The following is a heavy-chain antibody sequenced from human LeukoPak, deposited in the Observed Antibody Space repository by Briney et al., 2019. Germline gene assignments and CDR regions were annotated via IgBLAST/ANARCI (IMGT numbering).Heavy chain of an antibody. J-gene: IGHJ4*02. CDR1: GFTFNSYS. Sequence: PGGSLRLSCTASGFTFNSYSMNWVRQAPGKGLEWVSSISSSSSSYIYYADSVKGRFTISRDNAKNSLYLQMNSLRAEDTAVYYCARDGRDGYSRFDYWGQGTLVTVSS. CDR3: ARDGRDGYSRFDY. CDR2: ISSSSSSYI. V-gene: IGHV3-21*01. D-gene: IGHD5-24*01.